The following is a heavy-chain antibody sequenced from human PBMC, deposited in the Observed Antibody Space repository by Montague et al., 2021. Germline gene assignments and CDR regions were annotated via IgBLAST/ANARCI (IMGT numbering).Heavy chain of an antibody. CDR2: VPHGGRT. CDR1: RSLINSDYY. CDR3: ARGTIDYGDYCFDY. D-gene: IGHD4-17*01. Sequence: SETLSLTCTVSRSLINSDYYWGWIRQPPGKGLEWMGSVPHGGRTYYNPSLKSRVTISVDTSNNHFSLKLSSVTAADTAVYYCARGTIDYGDYCFDYWGQGTLVTVSS. V-gene: IGHV4-38-2*02. J-gene: IGHJ4*02.